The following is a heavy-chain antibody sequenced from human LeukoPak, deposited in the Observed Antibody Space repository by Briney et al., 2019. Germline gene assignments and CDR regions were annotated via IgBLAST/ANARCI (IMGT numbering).Heavy chain of an antibody. Sequence: SETLSLTCTVSGGPMISYYWNWIRQPPGKGLEWIGYIYYSGSTNYNPSLKSRVTISVDTSKNQFSLRLTSVTAADTAVYYCARELTLNYDILTGYYYFDYWGQGTLVTVSS. CDR1: GGPMISYY. D-gene: IGHD3-9*01. J-gene: IGHJ4*02. V-gene: IGHV4-59*01. CDR2: IYYSGST. CDR3: ARELTLNYDILTGYYYFDY.